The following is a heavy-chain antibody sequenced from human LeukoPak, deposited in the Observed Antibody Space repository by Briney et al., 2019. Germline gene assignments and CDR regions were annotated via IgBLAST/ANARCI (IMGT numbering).Heavy chain of an antibody. CDR3: ARGSYWALY. CDR1: GFTFSSYS. CDR2: ISSSSSTI. Sequence: GGSLRLSCAVSGFTFSSYSMNWVRQAPGKGLEWVSYISSSSSTIYYADSVKGRFTISRDNAKNSLYLQMNSLRAEDTAVYYCARGSYWALYWGQGTLVTVSS. V-gene: IGHV3-48*01. J-gene: IGHJ4*02. D-gene: IGHD1-26*01.